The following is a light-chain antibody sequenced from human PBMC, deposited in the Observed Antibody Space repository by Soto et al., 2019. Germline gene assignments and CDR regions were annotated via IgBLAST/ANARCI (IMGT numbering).Light chain of an antibody. CDR3: HQYNDWPRT. Sequence: EIVMTQSPATLSVSPGESVTLSCRASQLFSSNLAWYQRRPGQAPRLLIYGSSTRATGVPPRFSGSASGTEFTLTISSLQSEDFGVYYCHQYNDWPRTFGQGTRLEIK. J-gene: IGKJ5*01. CDR1: QLFSSN. CDR2: GSS. V-gene: IGKV3-15*01.